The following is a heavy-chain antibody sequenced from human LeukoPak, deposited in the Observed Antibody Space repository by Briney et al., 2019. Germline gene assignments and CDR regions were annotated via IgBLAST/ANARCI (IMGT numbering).Heavy chain of an antibody. CDR1: GYSFTSYD. V-gene: IGHV1-8*01. J-gene: IGHJ4*02. CDR3: AGDYYGSGSYPN. CDR2: MNPNSGNT. D-gene: IGHD3-10*01. Sequence: EASVKVSCKASGYSFTSYDINWVRQATGQGLEWMGWMNPNSGNTGYAQKFQDRVTMTRNTFTSTAYMILSSLTSEDTAVYYCAGDYYGSGSYPNWGQGTQVTVSS.